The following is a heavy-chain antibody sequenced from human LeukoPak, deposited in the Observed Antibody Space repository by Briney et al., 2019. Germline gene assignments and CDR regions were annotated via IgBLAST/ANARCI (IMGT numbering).Heavy chain of an antibody. D-gene: IGHD1-26*01. CDR1: GFTFNSYA. V-gene: IGHV3-23*01. Sequence: GGPLRLFCAASGFTFNSYAMSWVRQAPGKGLECVSAISGSGGSTYYADSVKGRFTISRDNSKDTMYLQMNRQRPEDTAVYYCAKGFHWEFHRWGQGTLVTASS. J-gene: IGHJ5*02. CDR2: ISGSGGST. CDR3: AKGFHWEFHR.